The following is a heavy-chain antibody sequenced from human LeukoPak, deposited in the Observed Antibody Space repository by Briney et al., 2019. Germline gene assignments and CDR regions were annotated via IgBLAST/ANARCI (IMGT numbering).Heavy chain of an antibody. CDR1: GFTFSIYS. J-gene: IGHJ6*03. D-gene: IGHD4-23*01. V-gene: IGHV3-48*01. CDR3: ASPAPGGLRWSMDV. Sequence: PGGSLRLSCAASGFTFSIYSMNWVRQAPGKGLEWVSYISSRGSTIYYADSVKGRFTIYRDNSKNTLYLQMNSLRAEDTAVYYCASPAPGGLRWSMDVWGKGTTVTISS. CDR2: ISSRGSTI.